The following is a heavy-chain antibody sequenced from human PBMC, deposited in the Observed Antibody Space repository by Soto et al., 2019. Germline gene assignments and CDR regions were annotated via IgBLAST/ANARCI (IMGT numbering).Heavy chain of an antibody. V-gene: IGHV4-59*01. J-gene: IGHJ6*02. CDR2: IFYSGGS. D-gene: IGHD3-3*01. CDR3: ARAGGGSGYESVVRLDV. CDR1: GGSISTYD. Sequence: SSETLSLTCTVSGGSISTYDWSWIRQPPGKGLEWIGYIFYSGGSSYTSSLMSRVTISLDTSKNQFSLNQSSVTPAETAVYYWARAGGGSGYESVVRLDVWGQGTTVTVSS.